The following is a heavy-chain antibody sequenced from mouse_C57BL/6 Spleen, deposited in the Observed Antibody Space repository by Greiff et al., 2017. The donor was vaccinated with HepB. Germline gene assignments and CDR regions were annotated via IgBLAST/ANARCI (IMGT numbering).Heavy chain of an antibody. CDR3: TRWGLLRGAWFAY. D-gene: IGHD1-1*01. Sequence: EVKVEESGEGLVKPGGSLKLSCAASGFTFSSYAMSWVRQTPEKRLEWVAYISSGGDHIYYADTVKGRFTISRDNARNTLYLQMSSLKSEDTAMYYGTRWGLLRGAWFAYWGQGTLVTVSA. CDR1: GFTFSSYA. V-gene: IGHV5-9-1*02. J-gene: IGHJ3*01. CDR2: ISSGGDHI.